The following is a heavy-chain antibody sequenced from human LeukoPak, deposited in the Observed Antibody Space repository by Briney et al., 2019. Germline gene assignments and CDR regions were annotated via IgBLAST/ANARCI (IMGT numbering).Heavy chain of an antibody. CDR1: GFTFSSYS. V-gene: IGHV3-48*01. CDR3: ARDFRSTSRSIDY. Sequence: GGSLRLSCAASGFTFSSYSVNWVRQAPGKGLEWVSYISSSSSTIYYADSVKGRFTISRDNAKNSLYLQMNSLRAEDTAVYYCARDFRSTSRSIDYWGQGTLVTVSS. D-gene: IGHD2-2*01. CDR2: ISSSSSTI. J-gene: IGHJ4*02.